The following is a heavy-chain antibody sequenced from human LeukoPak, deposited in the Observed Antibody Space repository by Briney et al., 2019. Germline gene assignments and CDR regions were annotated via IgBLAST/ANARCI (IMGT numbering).Heavy chain of an antibody. J-gene: IGHJ4*02. D-gene: IGHD2-2*01. Sequence: ASVKVSCKASGYTFTGYFMHWVRQAPGQGLEWMGWINPNSGGTNYAQKFQGRVTMTRDTSISTAYMELSRLRSNDTAVYYCASSIVYCSSTSCYFNWGQGTLVTVSS. V-gene: IGHV1-2*02. CDR3: ASSIVYCSSTSCYFN. CDR1: GYTFTGYF. CDR2: INPNSGGT.